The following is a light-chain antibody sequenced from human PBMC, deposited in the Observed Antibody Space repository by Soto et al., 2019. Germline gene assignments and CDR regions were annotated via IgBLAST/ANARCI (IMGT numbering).Light chain of an antibody. Sequence: DIQMTQSPSTLSASVGDTVTITCRASQSININLNWYQQKPGKVPKLLIYATSGLQSGVPSRFSGSGSGTDFALTIASLQPEDFATYYCQQSYRSPPTFGQGTKVDIK. CDR1: QSININ. V-gene: IGKV1-39*01. CDR3: QQSYRSPPT. J-gene: IGKJ1*01. CDR2: ATS.